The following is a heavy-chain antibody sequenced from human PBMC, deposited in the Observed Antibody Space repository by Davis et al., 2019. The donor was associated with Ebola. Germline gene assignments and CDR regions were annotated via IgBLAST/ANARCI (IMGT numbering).Heavy chain of an antibody. CDR3: APDSHDNLYHFDF. J-gene: IGHJ4*02. V-gene: IGHV3-30*03. D-gene: IGHD3-9*01. CDR2: ISDSGRHS. CDR1: GFTFRNYA. Sequence: GESLKISCAASGFTFRNYAMHWVRQVPGKGLEWVAVISDSGRHSYYTDSVKGRFTISRDNSKNTVFLQMNSLRPEDTAVYYCAPDSHDNLYHFDFWSQGTLVTVSS.